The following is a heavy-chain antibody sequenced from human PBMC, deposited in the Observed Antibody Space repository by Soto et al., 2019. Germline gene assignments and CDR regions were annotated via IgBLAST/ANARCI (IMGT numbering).Heavy chain of an antibody. D-gene: IGHD6-13*01. CDR3: GRGPSPRAPAGGTPYYYAMDV. V-gene: IGHV1-8*02. CDR2: MNPINGAT. CDR1: GYDFTAYD. J-gene: IGHJ6*02. Sequence: ASVKVSCKTSGYDFTAYDINWVRQASGQGLEWMGWMNPINGATGSARRFQGRVSMTRNTATGTAYLELTSLRSDDTGVYYCGRGPSPRAPAGGTPYYYAMDVWGQGTTVTVSS.